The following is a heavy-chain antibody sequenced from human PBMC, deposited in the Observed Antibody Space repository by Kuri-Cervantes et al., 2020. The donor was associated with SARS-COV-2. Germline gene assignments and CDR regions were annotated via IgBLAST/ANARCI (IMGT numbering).Heavy chain of an antibody. D-gene: IGHD1-26*01. CDR2: IIPIFGTA. CDR3: ARENVVGPSPQYYFDY. Sequence: SVKVSCKASGGTFSSYAISWVRQAPGQGLEWMGGIIPIFGTANYAQKFQGRVTITADESTSTAYMELSSLRSDDTAMYYCARENVVGPSPQYYFDYWGQGTLVTVSS. V-gene: IGHV1-69*13. CDR1: GGTFSSYA. J-gene: IGHJ4*02.